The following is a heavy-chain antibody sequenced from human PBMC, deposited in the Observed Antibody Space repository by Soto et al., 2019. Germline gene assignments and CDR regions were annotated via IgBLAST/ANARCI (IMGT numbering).Heavy chain of an antibody. CDR3: ATGRGVNFYYGMDV. CDR1: GFTFSSYA. CDR2: ISGSGGST. D-gene: IGHD3-10*01. J-gene: IGHJ6*02. Sequence: EVQLLESGGGLVQPGGSLRLSCAASGFTFSSYAMSWVRQAPGKGLEWVSAISGSGGSTYYADSVEGRFTIPRDNSKNTLYLQMNSLRAEDTAVYYCATGRGVNFYYGMDVWGQGTTVTVSS. V-gene: IGHV3-23*01.